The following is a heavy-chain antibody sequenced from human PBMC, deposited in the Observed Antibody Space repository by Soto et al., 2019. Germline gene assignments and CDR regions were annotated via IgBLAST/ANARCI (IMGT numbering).Heavy chain of an antibody. CDR1: GYTFTSYG. D-gene: IGHD3-22*01. V-gene: IGHV1-18*04. J-gene: IGHJ6*02. CDR2: ISAYNGNT. Sequence: GASVKVSCKASGYTFTSYGISWVRQAPGQGLEWMGWISAYNGNTNYAQKLQGRVTMTTDTSTSTAYMELRSLRSDDTAVYYCARDAPSYDSSGYPTPSGYYYYGMDVWGQGTTVTVS. CDR3: ARDAPSYDSSGYPTPSGYYYYGMDV.